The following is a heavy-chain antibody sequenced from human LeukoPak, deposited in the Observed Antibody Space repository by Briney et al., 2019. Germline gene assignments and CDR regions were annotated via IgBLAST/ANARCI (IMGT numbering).Heavy chain of an antibody. V-gene: IGHV1-18*01. CDR2: ISAYNGNT. CDR1: GYTFTSYG. J-gene: IGHJ4*02. D-gene: IGHD3-10*01. Sequence: ASVKVSCKASGYTFTSYGISWVRQAPGQGLEWMGWISAYNGNTNYAQKLQGRVTMTTDTSTSTAYMELSSLRSEDTAVYYCARETMDYYGSGSCDYWGQGTLVTVSS. CDR3: ARETMDYYGSGSCDY.